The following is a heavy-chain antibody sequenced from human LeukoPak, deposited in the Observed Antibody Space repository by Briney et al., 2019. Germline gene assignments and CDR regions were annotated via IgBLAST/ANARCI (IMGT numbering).Heavy chain of an antibody. D-gene: IGHD2-21*02. Sequence: GGSLRLSCAASGFIFSSSEMNWVRQAPGKGLEWISYISISSSEIYYADSVKGRFTISRDNARNSLYLQMNNLRDEDTALYYCARSDCGGDCYLIDHWGQGTLVTVSS. V-gene: IGHV3-48*02. CDR3: ARSDCGGDCYLIDH. CDR2: ISISSSEI. J-gene: IGHJ4*02. CDR1: GFIFSSSE.